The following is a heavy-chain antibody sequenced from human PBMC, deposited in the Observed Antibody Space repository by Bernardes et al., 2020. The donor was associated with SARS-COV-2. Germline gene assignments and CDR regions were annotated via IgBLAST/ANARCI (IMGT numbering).Heavy chain of an antibody. CDR2: ISGYGADT. V-gene: IGHV3-64D*06. Sequence: GGSLRLSCSASGLTFERHTLYWVRQVPGKGLQFVSSISGYGADTRYADSVKGRFTISRDNSKNTLFLQMSALRAEDTAVYYCVTVGECDGIACYSKFDNWGQGTLVTVSS. J-gene: IGHJ4*02. CDR3: VTVGECDGIACYSKFDN. D-gene: IGHD2-21*02. CDR1: GLTFERHT.